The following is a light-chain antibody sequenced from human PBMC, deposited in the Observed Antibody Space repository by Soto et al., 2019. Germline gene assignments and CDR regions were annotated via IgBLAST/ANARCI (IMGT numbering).Light chain of an antibody. CDR3: CSYTSSINYV. J-gene: IGLJ1*01. CDR1: SSDFDIYKY. CDR2: QVT. V-gene: IGLV2-14*01. Sequence: QSALTQPASVSGSHGQSITISCTGTSSDFDIYKYVSWYQQHPGKAPKLMIYQVTNRPSGVSNRFSGSTSGNTASLTISGLQAEDEADYYCCSYTSSINYVFGTGTKLTVL.